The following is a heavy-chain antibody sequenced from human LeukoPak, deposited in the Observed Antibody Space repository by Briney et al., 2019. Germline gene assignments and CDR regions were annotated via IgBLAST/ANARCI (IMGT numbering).Heavy chain of an antibody. D-gene: IGHD1-26*01. CDR2: INPKSGDT. CDR3: VRARPLLGSGHNWFDP. J-gene: IGHJ5*02. V-gene: IGHV1-2*02. CDR1: GYTLTDYY. Sequence: ASMKVSCKASGYTLTDYYIHWVRQAPGQGLEWMGWINPKSGDTNYAQKFQDRVTMTRDTSISTAYMDLSGLRSDDTAVYYCVRARPLLGSGHNWFDPWGQGTLVTVSS.